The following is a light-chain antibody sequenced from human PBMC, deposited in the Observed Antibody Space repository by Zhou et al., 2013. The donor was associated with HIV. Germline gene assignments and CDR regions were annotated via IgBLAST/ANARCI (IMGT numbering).Light chain of an antibody. J-gene: IGKJ4*01. CDR1: QSINTY. V-gene: IGKV1-39*01. Sequence: DIQMTQSPSSLSASVGDRITITCRASQSINTYLNWYQQKPGKAPRLLIYAASSLQSGVPSRFSGRGSGTDFTLTISSLQPEDFATYYCQQSYNTPQLTFGGGTKVDIK. CDR2: AAS. CDR3: QQSYNTPQLT.